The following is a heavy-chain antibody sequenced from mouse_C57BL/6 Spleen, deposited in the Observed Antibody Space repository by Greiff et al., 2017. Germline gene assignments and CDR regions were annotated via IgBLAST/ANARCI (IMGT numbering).Heavy chain of an antibody. D-gene: IGHD2-3*01. V-gene: IGHV5-17*01. CDR3: ASTRWLLFDY. Sequence: EVKLMESGGGLVKPGGSLKLSCAASGFTFSAYGMHWVRQAPEQGLEWVAYISSGSSTIYYADTVKGRFTISRDNAKNTLFLQMTSLRSEDTAMYYCASTRWLLFDYWGQGTTLTVSS. J-gene: IGHJ2*01. CDR2: ISSGSSTI. CDR1: GFTFSAYG.